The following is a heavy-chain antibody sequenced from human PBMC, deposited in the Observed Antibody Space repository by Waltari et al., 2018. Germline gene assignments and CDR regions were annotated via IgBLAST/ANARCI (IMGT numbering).Heavy chain of an antibody. CDR3: ARVFYSSMGNFGMDV. J-gene: IGHJ6*02. CDR2: ISSSSTYI. CDR1: GFIFNIYD. V-gene: IGHV3-21*01. Sequence: EVQLVESGGGLVKPGGSLRLSCAASGFIFNIYDMNWVRQAPGKGLEWVSSISSSSTYIYYADSVKCRFTISRDNAKNSLYLQMNSLRAEDTAVYYCARVFYSSMGNFGMDVWGQGTTVTVSS. D-gene: IGHD6-13*01.